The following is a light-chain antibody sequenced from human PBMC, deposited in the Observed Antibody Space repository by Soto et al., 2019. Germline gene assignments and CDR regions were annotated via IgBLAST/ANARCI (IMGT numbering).Light chain of an antibody. V-gene: IGKV3D-20*02. CDR2: AAS. Sequence: EVVLTQSPGTLSLSPGGRATLSCRASQSVSGSDLAWYQQKPGQAPRLLIYAASSRATGIPARFSGSGSGTDFTLTISSLEAEDFALYYCQQRSKWPVTFGGGTKVDIK. J-gene: IGKJ4*01. CDR1: QSVSGSD. CDR3: QQRSKWPVT.